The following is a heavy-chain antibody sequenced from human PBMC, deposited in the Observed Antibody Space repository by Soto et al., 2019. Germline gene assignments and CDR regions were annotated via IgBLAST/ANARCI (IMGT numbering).Heavy chain of an antibody. CDR3: ARDALGGRYSMDV. V-gene: IGHV3-64*01. D-gene: IGHD1-26*01. CDR1: GFTFSSYA. J-gene: IGHJ6*03. Sequence: EVQLVESGGGLVQPGGSLRLSCAASGFTFSSYAMHWVRQAPGKGLEYVSAISSNGGSTYYANSVKGRVTISTDNCKTTMYLQMGSLRAEDMAVYYCARDALGGRYSMDVWGQGTTVTVSS. CDR2: ISSNGGST.